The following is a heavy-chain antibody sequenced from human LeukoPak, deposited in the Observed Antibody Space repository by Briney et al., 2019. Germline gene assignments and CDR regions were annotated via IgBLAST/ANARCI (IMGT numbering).Heavy chain of an antibody. CDR2: IGTAGDT. V-gene: IGHV3-13*01. Sequence: PGGSLRLSCAASGFTFSSYDMHWVRQSTGKGLEWVSGIGTAGDTYYSASVKGRSTISRENAKKSLYLQMNSLRAGDTAVYYCARRGSWGEPRPFDYWGQGSLVTVSS. J-gene: IGHJ4*02. CDR3: ARRGSWGEPRPFDY. D-gene: IGHD3-16*01. CDR1: GFTFSSYD.